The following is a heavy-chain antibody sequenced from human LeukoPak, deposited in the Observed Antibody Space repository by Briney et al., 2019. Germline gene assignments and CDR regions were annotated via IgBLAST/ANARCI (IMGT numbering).Heavy chain of an antibody. CDR2: ISAYNGNT. Sequence: ASVKVSCKASGYTFTSYGISWVRQAPGQGLEWMGWISAYNGNTNYAQKLQGRVTMTTNTSTSTAYMELRSLRSDDTAVYYCARGIWVRKDRGYYFNYWGQGTLVTVSS. D-gene: IGHD3-10*01. CDR3: ARGIWVRKDRGYYFNY. J-gene: IGHJ4*02. CDR1: GYTFTSYG. V-gene: IGHV1-18*04.